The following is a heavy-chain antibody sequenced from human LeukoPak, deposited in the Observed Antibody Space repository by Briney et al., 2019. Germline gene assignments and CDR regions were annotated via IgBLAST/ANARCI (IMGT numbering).Heavy chain of an antibody. J-gene: IGHJ6*03. V-gene: IGHV4-34*01. CDR1: GGSFSGYY. Sequence: SETLSLTCAVYGGSFSGYYWSWIRQPPGKGLEWIGEINHSGSTNYNPSLKSRVTISVDTSKNQFSLKLSSVTAADTAVYYCARIDYSSSWYYYYYYYMDVWGKGTTVTISS. CDR2: INHSGST. D-gene: IGHD6-13*01. CDR3: ARIDYSSSWYYYYYYYMDV.